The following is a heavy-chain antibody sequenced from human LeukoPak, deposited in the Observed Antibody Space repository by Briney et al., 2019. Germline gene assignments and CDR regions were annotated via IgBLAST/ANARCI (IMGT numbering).Heavy chain of an antibody. J-gene: IGHJ5*02. Sequence: RGSLRLSCTASEFTFSIYAMSWVRHAPGKGLEWVSTVRTSGGTTYYADSVKGRFTISRDNSKNTLFLQMNSLRVEDTAVYYCAKGGTGSTDWFDPWGRGTLVTVSS. D-gene: IGHD1-7*01. V-gene: IGHV3-23*01. CDR3: AKGGTGSTDWFDP. CDR2: VRTSGGTT. CDR1: EFTFSIYA.